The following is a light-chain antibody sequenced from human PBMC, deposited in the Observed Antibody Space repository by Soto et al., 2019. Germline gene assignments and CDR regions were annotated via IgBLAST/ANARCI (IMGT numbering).Light chain of an antibody. V-gene: IGLV1-51*01. CDR2: DDN. CDR3: GSWDSSLSTYV. CDR1: ISNIGGNS. J-gene: IGLJ1*01. Sequence: QSVLTQPPSVSAAPGQKVTLSCSGRISNIGGNSVSWYRQLPGTAPKLLIYDDNKRPSGIPDRFSGSKSGTSATLGITGFQTGDEADYYCGSWDSSLSTYVFGTGTKGTVL.